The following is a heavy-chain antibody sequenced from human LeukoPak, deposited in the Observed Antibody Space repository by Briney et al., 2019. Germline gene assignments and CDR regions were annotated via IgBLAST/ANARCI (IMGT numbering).Heavy chain of an antibody. Sequence: GASVKVSCKASGGTFSSYAISWVRQAPGQGLEWMGGIIPIFGTANYAQKFQGRVTITADESTSTAYMELSSLRSEDTAVYYCARGLAAAGSNWFDPWDQGTLVTVSS. CDR1: GGTFSSYA. V-gene: IGHV1-69*13. D-gene: IGHD6-13*01. CDR2: IIPIFGTA. J-gene: IGHJ5*02. CDR3: ARGLAAAGSNWFDP.